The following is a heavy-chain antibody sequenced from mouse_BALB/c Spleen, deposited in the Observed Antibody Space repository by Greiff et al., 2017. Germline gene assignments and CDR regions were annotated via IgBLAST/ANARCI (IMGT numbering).Heavy chain of an antibody. CDR2: INPSTGYT. CDR3: ARRASWFAY. Sequence: VQLQQSGAELAKPGASVKMSCKASGYTFTSYWMHWVKQRPGQGLEWIGYINPSTGYTEYNQKFKDKATLTADKSSSTAYMQLSSLTSEDSAVYYCARRASWFAYWGQGTLVTVSA. CDR1: GYTFTSYW. D-gene: IGHD3-3*01. V-gene: IGHV1-7*01. J-gene: IGHJ3*01.